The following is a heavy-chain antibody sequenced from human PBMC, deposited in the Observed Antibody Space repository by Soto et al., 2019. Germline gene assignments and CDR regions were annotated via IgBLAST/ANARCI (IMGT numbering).Heavy chain of an antibody. D-gene: IGHD4-17*01. CDR2: IVVGSGNT. J-gene: IGHJ4*02. Sequence: QMQLVQSGPEVKKPGTSVKVSCKASGFSFTRSAIQWVRQARGQHLEWIGWIVVGSGNTKYAQKFQERVIITSDKSTSTAYMELSSLRADDTAVYYCWAKIDDYEDYNFWGQGTLVTVSS. V-gene: IGHV1-58*02. CDR1: GFSFTRSA. CDR3: WAKIDDYEDYNF.